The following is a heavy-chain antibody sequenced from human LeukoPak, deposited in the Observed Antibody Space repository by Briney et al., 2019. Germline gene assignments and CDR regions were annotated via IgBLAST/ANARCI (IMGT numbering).Heavy chain of an antibody. J-gene: IGHJ6*03. CDR3: ARDGVAAAGRGYYYYYYMDV. Sequence: ASVNVSCTASGYTFTSYDINWVRQATGPGLEWMGWMNPNSGNTGYAQKFQGRVTITRNTSISTAYMELSSLRSEDTAVYYCARDGVAAAGRGYYYYYYMDVWGKGATVTVSS. D-gene: IGHD6-13*01. V-gene: IGHV1-8*03. CDR1: GYTFTSYD. CDR2: MNPNSGNT.